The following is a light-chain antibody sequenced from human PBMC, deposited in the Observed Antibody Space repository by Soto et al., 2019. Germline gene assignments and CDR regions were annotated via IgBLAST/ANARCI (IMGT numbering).Light chain of an antibody. CDR3: QQYNSHWWT. CDR1: QTISTW. Sequence: DIQMTQPPSTLSVSLGDRVTITCRASQTISTWLAWYQQKPGKAPKLIINQASTLQSGVPSRFRGSGSGTDFILTIDSLQADDFATYYCQQYNSHWWTFGQGTKVDIK. J-gene: IGKJ1*01. CDR2: QAS. V-gene: IGKV1-5*03.